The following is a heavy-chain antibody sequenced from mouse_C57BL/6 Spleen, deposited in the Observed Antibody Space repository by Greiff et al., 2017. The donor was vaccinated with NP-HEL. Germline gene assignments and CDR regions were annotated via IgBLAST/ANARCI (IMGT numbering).Heavy chain of an antibody. Sequence: QVQLQQPGAELVRPGTSVKLSCKASGYTFTSYWMHWVKQRPGQGLEWIGVIDPSDSYTNYNQKFKGKATLTVDTSSSTAYMQLSSLTAEDSAVYYGAREEYDGYYVRYFDVWGTGTTVTVAS. CDR3: AREEYDGYYVRYFDV. CDR2: IDPSDSYT. V-gene: IGHV1-59*01. CDR1: GYTFTSYW. D-gene: IGHD2-3*01. J-gene: IGHJ1*03.